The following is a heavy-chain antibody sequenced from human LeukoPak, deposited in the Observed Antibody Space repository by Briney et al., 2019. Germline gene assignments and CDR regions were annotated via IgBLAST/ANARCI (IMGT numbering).Heavy chain of an antibody. CDR3: VHSSLARLAHRAIFDY. CDR1: GFTFSYYG. D-gene: IGHD3-16*01. CDR2: ISYNGGST. V-gene: IGHV3-23*01. J-gene: IGHJ4*02. Sequence: PGGSLRLSCEASGFTFSYYGMSWVRQAPGKGLEGVSAISYNGGSTFYADSVKGRCTISRDNSRDTLYLEMSSLRAEDTAVYYCVHSSLARLAHRAIFDYWGQGTLVTVSS.